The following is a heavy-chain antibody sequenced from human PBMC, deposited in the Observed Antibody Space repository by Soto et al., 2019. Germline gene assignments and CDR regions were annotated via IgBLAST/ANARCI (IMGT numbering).Heavy chain of an antibody. J-gene: IGHJ4*02. V-gene: IGHV3-30*03. D-gene: IGHD1-26*01. CDR2: ITYDGSEI. Sequence: QVQLVESGGGVVQPGRSLRLSCVASGFTLSGHGMHWVRQAPGKGLEWVAVITYDGSEIHYSDSVKGRFTISRDTSKNMVYLQMNILKTEDTAMYYCAREQGYGYYRVADYWGQGTLVTVSS. CDR3: AREQGYGYYRVADY. CDR1: GFTLSGHG.